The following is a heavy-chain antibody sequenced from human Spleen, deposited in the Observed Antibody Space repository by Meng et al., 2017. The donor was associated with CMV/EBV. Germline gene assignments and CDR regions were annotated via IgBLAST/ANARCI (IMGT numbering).Heavy chain of an antibody. D-gene: IGHD1-26*01. V-gene: IGHV4-59*01. CDR1: GAPIRNYY. CDR2: VYYSGST. Sequence: SETLSLTCTVSGAPIRNYYWNWIRQSPGKGLEWISQVYYSGSTNYNPSLMSRVNISLDMSKNQFSLKLRSVTAADTAVYYCARWGGILAFHIWGQGTMVTVSS. CDR3: ARWGGILAFHI. J-gene: IGHJ3*02.